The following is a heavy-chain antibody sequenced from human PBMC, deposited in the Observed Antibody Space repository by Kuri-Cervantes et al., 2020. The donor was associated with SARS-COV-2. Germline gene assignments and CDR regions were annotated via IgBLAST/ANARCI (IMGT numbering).Heavy chain of an antibody. CDR2: FDPEDGET. D-gene: IGHD4-23*01. Sequence: ASVKVSCKASGGTFSSYAISWVRQAPGQGLEWMGGFDPEDGETIYAQKFQGRVTMTEDTSTDTAYMELSSLRSEDTAVYYCATDTTVVTRSFDYWGQGTLVTVSS. CDR3: ATDTTVVTRSFDY. V-gene: IGHV1-24*01. J-gene: IGHJ4*02. CDR1: GGTFSSYA.